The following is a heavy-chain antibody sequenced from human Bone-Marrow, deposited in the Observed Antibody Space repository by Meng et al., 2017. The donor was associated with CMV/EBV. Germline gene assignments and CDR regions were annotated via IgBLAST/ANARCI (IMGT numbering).Heavy chain of an antibody. CDR2: IYYSRST. J-gene: IGHJ4*02. Sequence: SGGSISSGGCYWCWSRQQPGKGLGWIGYIYYSRSTYHNPSLKGRVTISVDTSKNQFSLKLSSVTAADTAVYYCARGFGEFRAYYFDYWGQGTLVTVSS. D-gene: IGHD3-10*01. CDR3: ARGFGEFRAYYFDY. CDR1: GGSISSGGCY. V-gene: IGHV4-31*02.